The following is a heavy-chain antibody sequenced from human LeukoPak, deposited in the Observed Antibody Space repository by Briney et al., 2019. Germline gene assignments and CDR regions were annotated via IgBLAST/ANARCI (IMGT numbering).Heavy chain of an antibody. CDR3: ALRRITIFGVVKAFDY. Sequence: SETLSLTCAVYGGSFSGYYWSWIRQPPGKGLEWIGEINHSGSTNYNPSLKSRVTISVDTSKNQFSLKLSSVTAADTAVYYCALRRITIFGVVKAFDYWGQGTLVTVSS. V-gene: IGHV4-34*01. J-gene: IGHJ4*02. D-gene: IGHD3-3*01. CDR1: GGSFSGYY. CDR2: INHSGST.